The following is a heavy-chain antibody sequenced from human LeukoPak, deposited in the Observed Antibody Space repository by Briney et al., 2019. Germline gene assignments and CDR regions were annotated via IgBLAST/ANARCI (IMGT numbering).Heavy chain of an antibody. CDR3: AKPRGASTYYDFWSDGWYDP. V-gene: IGHV3-23*01. D-gene: IGHD3-3*01. CDR1: GFTFSSYA. CDR2: ISGSGGST. Sequence: PGGSLRLSCAASGFTFSSYAMSWVRQAPGKGLEWVSAISGSGGSTYYADSVKGRFTISRDNSKNTRYLQMNSLRAEDTAVYYCAKPRGASTYYDFWSDGWYDPWGQGTLVTVSS. J-gene: IGHJ5*02.